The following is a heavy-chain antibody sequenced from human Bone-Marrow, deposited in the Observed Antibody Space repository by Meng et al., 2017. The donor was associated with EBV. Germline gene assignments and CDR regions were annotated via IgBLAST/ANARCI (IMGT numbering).Heavy chain of an antibody. CDR2: VSDSGQFT. D-gene: IGHD3-10*01. CDR3: ALWFREHFDY. J-gene: IGHJ4*02. CDR1: GLAFNKYA. Sequence: LGGGGALGKPGESLSLSCAASGLAFNKYAMTWVRQAPGKGLDWVSSVSDSGQFTYYADSVKGRFTISRDNSKNPLYLQMNNLRADDTAVYYCALWFREHFDYWGQGTLVTVSS. V-gene: IGHV3-23*01.